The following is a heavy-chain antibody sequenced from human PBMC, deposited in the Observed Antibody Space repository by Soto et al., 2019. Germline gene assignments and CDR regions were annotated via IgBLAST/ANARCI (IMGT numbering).Heavy chain of an antibody. D-gene: IGHD6-19*01. V-gene: IGHV3-30-3*01. CDR3: ARVSRWQWLAATFAY. CDR1: GFTFSSYA. J-gene: IGHJ4*02. Sequence: QVQLVESGGGVVQPGRSLRLSCAASGFTFSSYAMHWVRQAPGKGLEWVAVISYDGSNKYYADSVKGRFTISRDNSKNRLYLHMNSLRAEDTAVYYCARVSRWQWLAATFAYWGQGTLVTVSS. CDR2: ISYDGSNK.